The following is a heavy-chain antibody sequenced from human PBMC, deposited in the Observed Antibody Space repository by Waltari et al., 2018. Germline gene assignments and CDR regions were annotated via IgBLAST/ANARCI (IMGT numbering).Heavy chain of an antibody. CDR2: FNNGGNT. CDR1: GGSISTNSYI. V-gene: IGHV4-39*07. D-gene: IGHD1-26*01. Sequence: QVQMQESGPGLVRPSETLSLTCAVSGGSISTNSYIWGWIRQPPGKGLEWVASFNNGGNTYYNPSLKSRVTISGDTSKNQFSLNLTAVTAADTAVYYCARGLGAIYWGHGTLVTVSS. J-gene: IGHJ4*01. CDR3: ARGLGAIY.